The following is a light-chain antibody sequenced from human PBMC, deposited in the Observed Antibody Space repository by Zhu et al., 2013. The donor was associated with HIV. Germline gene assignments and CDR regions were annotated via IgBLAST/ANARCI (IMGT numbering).Light chain of an antibody. J-gene: IGLJ2*01. CDR1: SSNIGNNF. CDR2: RTN. V-gene: IGLV1-44*01. Sequence: QSVLTQPPSASGTPGQTVSISCSGSSSNIGNNFVTWYQQFPGSAPKLLIYRTNKRPSGVPDRFSGSKSGTSASLAISGLQSDDEAEYYCAAWNDRLNGPVFGGGTKLTVL. CDR3: AAWNDRLNGPV.